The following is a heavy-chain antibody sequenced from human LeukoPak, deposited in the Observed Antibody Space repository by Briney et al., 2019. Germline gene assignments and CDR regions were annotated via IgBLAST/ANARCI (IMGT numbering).Heavy chain of an antibody. D-gene: IGHD5/OR15-5a*01. J-gene: IGHJ4*02. CDR1: GYTVTSYY. CDR2: INPSGGST. Sequence: ASVKISCKASGYTVTSYYMHWVRQAPGQGLEWMGIINPSGGSTSYAQKFQGRVTMTRDTSTSTVYMELSSLRSEDTAVYYCARVPPRLSFDYWGQGTLVTVSS. CDR3: ARVPPRLSFDY. V-gene: IGHV1-46*01.